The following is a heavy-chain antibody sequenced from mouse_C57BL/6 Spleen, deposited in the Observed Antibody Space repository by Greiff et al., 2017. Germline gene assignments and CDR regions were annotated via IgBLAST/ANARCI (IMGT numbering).Heavy chain of an antibody. CDR1: GYTFTDYY. CDR3: AREGGIITTVVASLDY. D-gene: IGHD1-1*01. V-gene: IGHV1-76*01. CDR2: IYPGSGNT. J-gene: IGHJ2*01. Sequence: QVQLQQSGAELVRPGASVKLSCKASGYTFTDYYINWVKQRPGQGLEWIARIYPGSGNTYYNEKFKGKATLTAEKSSSTAYMQLSSLTSEDSAVYFCAREGGIITTVVASLDYWGQGTTLTVSS.